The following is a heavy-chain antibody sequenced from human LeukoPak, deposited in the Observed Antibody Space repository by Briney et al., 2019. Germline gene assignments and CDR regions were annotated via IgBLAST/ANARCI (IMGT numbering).Heavy chain of an antibody. CDR1: GGTFSSYA. CDR2: IIPILGIA. CDR3: ARDQDCGGDCYYFDY. Sequence: GSSVKVSCKASGGTFSSYAISWVRQAPGQGLEWMGRIIPILGIANYAQKFQGRVTITADKSTSTAYMELSSLRSEDTAVYYCARDQDCGGDCYYFDYWGQGTLVTVSS. D-gene: IGHD2-21*02. J-gene: IGHJ4*02. V-gene: IGHV1-69*04.